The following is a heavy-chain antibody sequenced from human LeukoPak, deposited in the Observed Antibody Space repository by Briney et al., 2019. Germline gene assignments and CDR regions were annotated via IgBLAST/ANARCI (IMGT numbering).Heavy chain of an antibody. CDR1: GGTFSSYA. CDR3: ARGSIYDFWSGYPALLDYYYMDV. J-gene: IGHJ6*03. D-gene: IGHD3-3*01. V-gene: IGHV1-69*13. Sequence: SVKVSCKASGGTFSSYAISWVRQAPGQGLEWMGGIIPIFGTANYAQKFQGRVTITADESTSTAYMELSSLRSEDTAVYYCARGSIYDFWSGYPALLDYYYMDVWGKGTTVTVSS. CDR2: IIPIFGTA.